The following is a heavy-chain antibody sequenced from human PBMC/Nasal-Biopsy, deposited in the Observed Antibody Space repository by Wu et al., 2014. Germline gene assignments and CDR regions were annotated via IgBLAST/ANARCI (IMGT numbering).Heavy chain of an antibody. V-gene: IGHV4-4*02. J-gene: IGHJ3*01. CDR1: GDSVSSNNW. CDR3: ARRAMFEVPHDV. Sequence: TLSLTCDVSGDSVSSNNWWSWVRQPPGEGLQWLGEIYHIGTTNYNPSLKSRVTISLDKSKNQFSLKLNSVTAADTAIYYCARRAMFEVPHDVWGQGTMVTVSS. D-gene: IGHD3-10*02. CDR2: IYHIGTT.